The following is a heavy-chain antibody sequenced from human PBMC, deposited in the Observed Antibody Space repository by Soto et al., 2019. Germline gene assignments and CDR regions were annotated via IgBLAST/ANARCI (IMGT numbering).Heavy chain of an antibody. V-gene: IGHV1-18*01. Sequence: QVQLVQSGAEVKKPGASVKVSCKASGYTFTSYVISWVRQAPGQGLEWMGWISPYNGNTNYAQKLQGRVTMTTDTSASTVYMELRSLRSDDTAVYYCARGIGGYFGVDYYYGMDVWGQGTTVTVSS. CDR3: ARGIGGYFGVDYYYGMDV. CDR2: ISPYNGNT. CDR1: GYTFTSYV. D-gene: IGHD3-16*01. J-gene: IGHJ6*02.